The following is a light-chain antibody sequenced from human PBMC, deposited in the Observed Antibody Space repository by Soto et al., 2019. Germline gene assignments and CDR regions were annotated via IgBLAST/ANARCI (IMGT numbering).Light chain of an antibody. CDR2: DAS. V-gene: IGKV3-15*01. CDR1: QSVSSN. J-gene: IGKJ2*01. CDR3: QQYNNWPMYT. Sequence: EIVMTQSPATLSVSPGETATLSCRASQSVSSNLAWYQQKPGQAPRLLIYDASTRATGIPARFSGSGSGTEFTLTISSLQSEEFAVYYCQQYNNWPMYTFGQGTKLEIK.